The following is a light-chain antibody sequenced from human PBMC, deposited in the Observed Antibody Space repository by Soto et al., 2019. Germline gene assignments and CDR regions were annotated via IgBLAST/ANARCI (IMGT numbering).Light chain of an antibody. CDR3: QQYDTPVT. Sequence: DVQMTQSPSSLSASIGDRVTITCQASQDIRKYLNWYQQKPGKAPDLLIHDASNLETGVPSRFSGSGSGTFFTFTISSLQHEDIATYCCQQYDTPVTFGRGTKV. CDR2: DAS. J-gene: IGKJ1*01. CDR1: QDIRKY. V-gene: IGKV1-33*01.